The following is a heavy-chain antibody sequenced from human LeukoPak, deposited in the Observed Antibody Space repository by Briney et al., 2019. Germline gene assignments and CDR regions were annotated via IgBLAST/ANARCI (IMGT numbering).Heavy chain of an antibody. V-gene: IGHV3-30-3*01. CDR1: GFTFSNAW. CDR3: ARDPTRDGYNRYFDY. D-gene: IGHD5-24*01. CDR2: ISYDGSNK. Sequence: GGSLRLSCAASGFTFSNAWMSWVRQAPGKGLEWVAVISYDGSNKYYADSVKGRFTISRDNSKNTLYLQMNSLRAEDTAVYYCARDPTRDGYNRYFDYWGQGTLVTVSS. J-gene: IGHJ4*02.